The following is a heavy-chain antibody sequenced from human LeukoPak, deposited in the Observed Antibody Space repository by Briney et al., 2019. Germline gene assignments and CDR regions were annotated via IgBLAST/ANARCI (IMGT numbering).Heavy chain of an antibody. CDR1: GYTFTSYG. V-gene: IGHV1-18*01. CDR2: ISAYNGNT. Sequence: ASVKVSCEASGYTFTSYGISWVRQAPGQGLEWMGWISAYNGNTNYAQKLQGRVTMTTDTSTSTAYMELRSLRSDDTAVYYCARPSSTSSARNYYYYGMDVWGQGTTVTVSS. D-gene: IGHD2-2*01. CDR3: ARPSSTSSARNYYYYGMDV. J-gene: IGHJ6*02.